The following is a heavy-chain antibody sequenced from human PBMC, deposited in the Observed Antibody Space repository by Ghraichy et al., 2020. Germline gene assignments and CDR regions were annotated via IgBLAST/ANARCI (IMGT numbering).Heavy chain of an antibody. Sequence: GESLNISCAASGFTFSSYAMHWVRQAPGKGLEWVAVISYDGSNKYYADSVKGRFTISRDNSKNTLYLQMNSLRAEDTAVYYCARDSLTIAAAPSPYYYYGMDVWGQGTTVTVSS. CDR1: GFTFSSYA. CDR3: ARDSLTIAAAPSPYYYYGMDV. J-gene: IGHJ6*02. CDR2: ISYDGSNK. D-gene: IGHD6-13*01. V-gene: IGHV3-30*04.